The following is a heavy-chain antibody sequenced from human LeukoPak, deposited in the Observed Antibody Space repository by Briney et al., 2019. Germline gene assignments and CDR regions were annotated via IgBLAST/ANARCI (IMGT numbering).Heavy chain of an antibody. CDR2: IYYSGST. J-gene: IGHJ6*03. V-gene: IGHV4-59*01. CDR1: GGSISSYY. D-gene: IGHD3-10*01. CDR3: ARSNYYGSGFTYYYYMDV. Sequence: SETLSLTCTVSGGSISSYYWSWIRQPPGKGLEWIGYIYYSGSTNYNPSLKSRVTISVDTSKNQFSLKLSSVTAADTAVYYCARSNYYGSGFTYYYYMDVWGKGTTVTVSS.